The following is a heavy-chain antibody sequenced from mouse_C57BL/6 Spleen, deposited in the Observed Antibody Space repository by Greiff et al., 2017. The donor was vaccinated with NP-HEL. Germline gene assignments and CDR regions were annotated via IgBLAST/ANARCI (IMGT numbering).Heavy chain of an antibody. CDR1: GFTFSSYG. Sequence: EVKLVESGGDLVKPGGSLKLSCAASGFTFSSYGMSWVRQTPDKRLEWVATISSGGSYTYYPDSVKGRFTISRDNAKNTLYLQMSSLKSEDTAMYYCARRSDSSGYALSYWGQGTTLTVSS. CDR2: ISSGGSYT. CDR3: ARRSDSSGYALSY. D-gene: IGHD3-2*02. V-gene: IGHV5-6*01. J-gene: IGHJ2*01.